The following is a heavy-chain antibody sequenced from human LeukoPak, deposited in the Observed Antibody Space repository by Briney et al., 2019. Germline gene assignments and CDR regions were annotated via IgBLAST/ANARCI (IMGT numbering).Heavy chain of an antibody. D-gene: IGHD1-20*01. CDR1: GFTFSSYA. J-gene: IGHJ4*02. CDR2: ISGSGGST. V-gene: IGHV3-23*01. Sequence: GGSLRLSSAASGFTFSSYAMSWVRQAPGKGLEWVSAISGSGGSTYYADSVKGRFTISRDNSKNTLYLQMNSLRAEDTAVYYCAKSLNWNDGSFDYWGQGTLVTVSS. CDR3: AKSLNWNDGSFDY.